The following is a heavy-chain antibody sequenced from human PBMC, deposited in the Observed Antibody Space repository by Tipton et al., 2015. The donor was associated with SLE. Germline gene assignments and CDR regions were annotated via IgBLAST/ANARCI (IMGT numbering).Heavy chain of an antibody. J-gene: IGHJ4*02. Sequence: LRLSCTVSGDSIRSSRYYWGWIRQPPGKGLEWIGSIYYSGTTYYNPSLKSRVTISVDTSKNQFSLQLSSVTAADTAVYYCAKEPTTVTFDYWGQGTLVTVSS. V-gene: IGHV4-39*07. CDR2: IYYSGTT. CDR1: GDSIRSSRYY. D-gene: IGHD4-17*01. CDR3: AKEPTTVTFDY.